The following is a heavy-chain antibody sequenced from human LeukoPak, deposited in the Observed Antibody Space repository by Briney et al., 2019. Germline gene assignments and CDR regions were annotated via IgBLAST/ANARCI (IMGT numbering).Heavy chain of an antibody. D-gene: IGHD6-6*01. J-gene: IGHJ4*02. Sequence: NASETLSLTCTVSGGSISSSSYYWGWIRQPPGKGLEWIGSIYYSGSTYYNPSLKSRVTISVDTSKNQLSLKLSSVTAADTAVYYCARFIAARPFDYWGQGTLVTVSS. V-gene: IGHV4-39*01. CDR3: ARFIAARPFDY. CDR1: GGSISSSSYY. CDR2: IYYSGST.